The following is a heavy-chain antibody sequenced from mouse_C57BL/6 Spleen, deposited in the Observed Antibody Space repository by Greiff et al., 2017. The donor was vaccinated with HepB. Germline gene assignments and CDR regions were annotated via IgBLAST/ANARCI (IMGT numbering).Heavy chain of an antibody. CDR3: ARGGIYDGYLYYFDY. J-gene: IGHJ2*01. CDR1: GYAFTNYL. D-gene: IGHD2-3*01. V-gene: IGHV1-54*01. Sequence: VQLQQSGAELVRPGTSVKVSCKASGYAFTNYLIEWVKQRPGQGLEWIGVINPGSGGTNYNEKFKGKATLTADKSSSTAYMQLSSLTSADSAVYFCARGGIYDGYLYYFDYWGQSTTLTVSS. CDR2: INPGSGGT.